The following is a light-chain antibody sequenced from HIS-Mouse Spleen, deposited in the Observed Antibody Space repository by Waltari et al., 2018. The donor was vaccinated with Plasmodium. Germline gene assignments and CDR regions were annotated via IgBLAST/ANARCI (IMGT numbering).Light chain of an antibody. CDR1: QSVSSN. J-gene: IGKJ5*01. CDR3: QQYNNWPT. V-gene: IGKV3-15*01. Sequence: EIVMTQSPAPLSVSPGERATLSCRASQSVSSNLAWYQQKPGQAPRLLIYGASTRATGIPARFSGSGAGTEFTLTISSMQSEDFAVYYWQQYNNWPTFGEGTRLEIK. CDR2: GAS.